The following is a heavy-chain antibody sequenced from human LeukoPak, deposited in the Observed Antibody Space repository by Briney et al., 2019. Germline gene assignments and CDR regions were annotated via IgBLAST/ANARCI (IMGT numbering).Heavy chain of an antibody. CDR2: ISYDGSIK. CDR1: GFAFTTYA. Sequence: GALRLSCAASGFAFTTYAMHWVRQAPGRGLEWVAVISYDGSIKYYADSVKGRFTISRDNSKNTLYLQMNSLRAEDTAVYFCARQMRDGDYDYWGQGTLVTVSS. D-gene: IGHD4-17*01. V-gene: IGHV3-30*03. J-gene: IGHJ4*02. CDR3: ARQMRDGDYDY.